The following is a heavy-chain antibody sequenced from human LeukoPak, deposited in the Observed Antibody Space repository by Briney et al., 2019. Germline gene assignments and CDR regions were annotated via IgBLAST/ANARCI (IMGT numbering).Heavy chain of an antibody. CDR3: ARGMDSSGYYALDY. CDR1: GGSISSYY. V-gene: IGHV4-4*07. J-gene: IGHJ4*02. CDR2: IYTSGST. D-gene: IGHD3-22*01. Sequence: SETPSLTCTVSGGSISSYYWSWIRQPAGKGLEWIGRIYTSGSTNYNPSLKSRVTMSVDTSKNQFSLKLSSVTAADTAVYYCARGMDSSGYYALDYWGQGTLVTVSS.